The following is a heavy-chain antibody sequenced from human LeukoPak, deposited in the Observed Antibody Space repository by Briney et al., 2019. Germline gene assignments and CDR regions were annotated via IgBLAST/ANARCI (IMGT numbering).Heavy chain of an antibody. CDR1: GGSISSSSYY. J-gene: IGHJ5*02. D-gene: IGHD6-6*01. CDR3: ARSSARTYWLDP. Sequence: PSETLSLTCTVSGGSISSSSYYWGWIRQPPGKGLEWIANIYYSGSTYYNPSLKSRVTISVDTSKNQISLKLTSVTAADTAVYYCARSSARTYWLDPWGQGTEVTVSS. V-gene: IGHV4-39*01. CDR2: IYYSGST.